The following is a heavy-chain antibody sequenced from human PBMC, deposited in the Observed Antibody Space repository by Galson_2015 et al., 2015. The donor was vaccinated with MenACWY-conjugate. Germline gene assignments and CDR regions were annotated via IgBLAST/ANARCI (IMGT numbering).Heavy chain of an antibody. CDR1: GFTFSTYC. CDR3: ARFGGNYRTTSRFDC. J-gene: IGHJ4*02. D-gene: IGHD1-26*01. CDR2: INSDGRST. Sequence: SLRLSCAASGFTFSTYCMNWVRQAPGKGLVWVSRINSDGRSTNYADSVKGRFTISRDNAKNTLYLQMNSLRAEDTAVYYCARFGGNYRTTSRFDCWGQATLVAVSS. V-gene: IGHV3-74*01.